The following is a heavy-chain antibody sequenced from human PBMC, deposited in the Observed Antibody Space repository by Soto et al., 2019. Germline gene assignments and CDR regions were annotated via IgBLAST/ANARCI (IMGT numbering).Heavy chain of an antibody. V-gene: IGHV4-34*01. D-gene: IGHD3-3*01. Sequence: SETLSLTCAVYGGSFSGYYWSWIRQPPGKGLEWIGEINHSGSTNYNPSLKSRVTISVDTSKNQFSLKLSSVTAADTAVYYCARGTTIFGVGYWGQGTLVTVSS. CDR2: INHSGST. CDR3: ARGTTIFGVGY. J-gene: IGHJ4*02. CDR1: GGSFSGYY.